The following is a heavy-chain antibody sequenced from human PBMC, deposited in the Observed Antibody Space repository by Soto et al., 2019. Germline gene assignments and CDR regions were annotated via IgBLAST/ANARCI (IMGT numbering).Heavy chain of an antibody. D-gene: IGHD3-10*01. CDR2: IIPLFGTT. Sequence: QVQVVQSGVEVRRPGSSVKVSCKASGDTFKNCVISWVRQAPGQGLEWMGGIIPLFGTTDFAQRFQGRLTITTDESTTTAYMELSRLRSEDTATYYCAAELGFGKLSGVLGQGTTVIVSS. CDR3: AAELGFGKLSGV. V-gene: IGHV1-69*01. CDR1: GDTFKNCV. J-gene: IGHJ6*02.